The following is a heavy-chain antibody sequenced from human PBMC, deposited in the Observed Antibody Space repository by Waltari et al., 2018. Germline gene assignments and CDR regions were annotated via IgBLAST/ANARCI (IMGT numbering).Heavy chain of an antibody. CDR3: ARGLETGTSSWHYFDS. J-gene: IGHJ4*02. Sequence: QVQPQQWGEGLLKPSETLSLTVAVPGGSFSWIRQPPGQGLEWIGEINHSGSISLNPSLKSRVTMSVDTSKNQLSLRLTSVTAADTAVYYCARGLETGTSSWHYFDSWGQGTLVTVSS. CDR1: GGSF. CDR2: INHSGSI. V-gene: IGHV4-34*01. D-gene: IGHD6-13*01.